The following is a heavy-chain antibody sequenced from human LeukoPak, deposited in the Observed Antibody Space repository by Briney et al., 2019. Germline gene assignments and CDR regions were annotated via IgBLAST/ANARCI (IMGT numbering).Heavy chain of an antibody. J-gene: IGHJ4*02. D-gene: IGHD4/OR15-4a*01. V-gene: IGHV3-21*01. CDR1: GFTFSSYS. Sequence: PGRSLRLSCAASGFTFSSYSMNWVRQAPGKGLEWVSSISSSSSYIYYADSVKGRFTISRDNAKNSLHLQMNSLRAEDTAVYYCARGGNYGGDYYFDYWGQGTLVTVSS. CDR3: ARGGNYGGDYYFDY. CDR2: ISSSSSYI.